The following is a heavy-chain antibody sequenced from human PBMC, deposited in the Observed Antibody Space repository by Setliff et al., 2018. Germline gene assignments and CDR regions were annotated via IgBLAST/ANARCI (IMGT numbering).Heavy chain of an antibody. CDR1: GYTFTSHD. J-gene: IGHJ6*03. D-gene: IGHD1-26*01. CDR2: MNPNNGNT. Sequence: ASVKVSCKASGYTFTSHDINWVRQATGQGLEWMGWMNPNNGNTGCVQKFQGRLTMIRNTSISTAYMELSSLRSDDTGVYYCATVVRGGTSRTSYYYYYMDVWGKGTTVTVSS. V-gene: IGHV1-8*01. CDR3: ATVVRGGTSRTSYYYYYMDV.